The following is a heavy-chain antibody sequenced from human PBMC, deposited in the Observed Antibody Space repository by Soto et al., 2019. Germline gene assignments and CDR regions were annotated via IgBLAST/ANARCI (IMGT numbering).Heavy chain of an antibody. CDR1: GFTFDDYG. V-gene: IGHV3-20*01. D-gene: IGHD3-3*01. CDR3: AIDLKEDFWSGYNWFDP. J-gene: IGHJ5*02. CDR2: INWNGGST. Sequence: GGSLRLSCAASGFTFDDYGMSWVRQAPGKGLEWVSGINWNGGSTGYADSVKGRFTISRDNAKNSLYLQMNSLRAEDTALYHCAIDLKEDFWSGYNWFDPWGQGTLVTVSS.